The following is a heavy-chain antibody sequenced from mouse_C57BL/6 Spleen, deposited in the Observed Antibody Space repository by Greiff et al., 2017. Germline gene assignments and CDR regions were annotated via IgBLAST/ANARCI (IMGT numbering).Heavy chain of an antibody. Sequence: EVKVVESGAELVKPGASVKLSCTASGFNIKDYYMHWVKQRTEQGLEWIGRIDPEDGETKYAPKFQGKATITADTSSNTAYLQLSSLTSEDTAVYYCARDSTTVVALDYWGQGTTLTVSS. V-gene: IGHV14-2*01. D-gene: IGHD1-1*01. J-gene: IGHJ2*01. CDR1: GFNIKDYY. CDR2: IDPEDGET. CDR3: ARDSTTVVALDY.